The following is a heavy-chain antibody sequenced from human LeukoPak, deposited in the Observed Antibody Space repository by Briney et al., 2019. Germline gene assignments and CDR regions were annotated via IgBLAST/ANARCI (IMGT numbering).Heavy chain of an antibody. J-gene: IGHJ6*02. CDR1: GFTVSGNY. CDR3: ARVDCSGGSCYDVPALYGMDV. Sequence: GGSLRLSCGVSGFTVSGNYTGWVGQAPGRGLEGGSGIYDGGNTSYRASVKGRFIISSNTSQNTQYLQMSSLRAEDTAVYYGARVDCSGGSCYDVPALYGMDVWGQGTTVTVSS. D-gene: IGHD2-15*01. CDR2: IYDGGNT. V-gene: IGHV3-66*01.